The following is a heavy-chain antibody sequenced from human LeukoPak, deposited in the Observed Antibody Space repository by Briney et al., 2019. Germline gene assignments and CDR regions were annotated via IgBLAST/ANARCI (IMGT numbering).Heavy chain of an antibody. V-gene: IGHV4-59*01. Sequence: KASETLSLTCTVSGGSISSYYWSWIRQPPGKGLEWIGYIYYSGSTNYNPSLKSRVTISVDTSKNQFSLKLSSVTAADTAVYYCARFLYGSGFDVWGQGTTVTVSS. CDR1: GGSISSYY. CDR3: ARFLYGSGFDV. J-gene: IGHJ6*02. CDR2: IYYSGST. D-gene: IGHD3-10*01.